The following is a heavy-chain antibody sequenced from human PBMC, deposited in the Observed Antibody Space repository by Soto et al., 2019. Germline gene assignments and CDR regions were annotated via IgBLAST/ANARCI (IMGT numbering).Heavy chain of an antibody. CDR2: IYPGDSDT. J-gene: IGHJ6*02. V-gene: IGHV5-51*01. D-gene: IGHD2-21*02. Sequence: GESLKISRKGSGYSFTSYWIGLVRQMPGKGVEWMGLIYPGDSDTRYSPSFQGQVTISTDKCNSTAYLQWSSLKASDTAMYYCARICGDCYSRDNQYYYGMDVWGQGTPVTVSS. CDR1: GYSFTSYW. CDR3: ARICGDCYSRDNQYYYGMDV.